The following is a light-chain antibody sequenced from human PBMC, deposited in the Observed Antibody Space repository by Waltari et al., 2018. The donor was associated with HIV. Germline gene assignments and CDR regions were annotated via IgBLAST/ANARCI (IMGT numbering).Light chain of an antibody. CDR2: GNS. V-gene: IGLV1-40*01. J-gene: IGLJ2*01. Sequence: QSVLTQPPSVSGAPGQRVTISCTGSSSNIGAGYHVHWYQQLPGTAPKLLIEGNSNRPSGVPDRFSGSKSGTSASLASTGLQAEDEADYYCQSYDSSLGGSVFGGGTNLTVL. CDR3: QSYDSSLGGSV. CDR1: SSNIGAGYH.